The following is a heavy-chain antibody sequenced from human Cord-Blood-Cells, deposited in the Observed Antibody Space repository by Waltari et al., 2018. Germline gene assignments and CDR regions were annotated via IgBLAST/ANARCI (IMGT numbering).Heavy chain of an antibody. V-gene: IGHV4-59*01. J-gene: IGHJ4*02. CDR2: IYYSGST. Sequence: QVQLQESGPGLVKPSETLSLTCTVPGGSISSYYWSWIRQPPGKGLEWIGYIYYSGSTNYNPSLQSRVTISVDTSKNQFSLKLSSVTAADTAVYYCARDRKLDYWGQGTLVTVSS. CDR1: GGSISSYY. CDR3: ARDRKLDY.